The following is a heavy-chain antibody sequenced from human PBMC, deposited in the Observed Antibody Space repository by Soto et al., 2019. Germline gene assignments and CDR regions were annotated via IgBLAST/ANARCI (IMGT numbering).Heavy chain of an antibody. V-gene: IGHV3-30*18. CDR2: VSFDGSEK. J-gene: IGHJ5*01. D-gene: IGHD2-2*01. CDR1: GFTFSTYG. CDR3: AKDPIPAVNRGSRFDS. Sequence: LRLSCAGSGFTFSTYGLHWVRQPPGKGLEWVAFVSFDGSEKYYAESVKGRFTISRDNPRNTLFLQLTSLRTEDTAVYFCAKDPIPAVNRGSRFDSWGRGTLVTVSS.